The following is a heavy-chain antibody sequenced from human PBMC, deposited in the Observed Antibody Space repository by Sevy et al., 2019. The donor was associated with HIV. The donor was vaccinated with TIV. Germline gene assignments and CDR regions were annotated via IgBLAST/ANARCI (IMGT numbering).Heavy chain of an antibody. V-gene: IGHV3-15*01. CDR2: IKSKTDGGTT. Sequence: GGSLRLSCAASGFTFSNAWMSWVRQAPGKGLEWVGRIKSKTDGGTTDHAAPVEGRFTISRDDSKNTLYLQMNRLKTEDTAVYDCTTDFSGIDIVVVPAAMPYYYYGMDVWGQGTTVTVSS. CDR3: TTDFSGIDIVVVPAAMPYYYYGMDV. D-gene: IGHD2-2*01. J-gene: IGHJ6*02. CDR1: GFTFSNAW.